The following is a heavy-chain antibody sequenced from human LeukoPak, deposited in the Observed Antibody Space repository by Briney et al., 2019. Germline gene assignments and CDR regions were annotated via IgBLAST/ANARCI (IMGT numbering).Heavy chain of an antibody. CDR3: ARVLSGYDSYYYYYYMDV. CDR1: GYTFTSYG. CDR2: ISAYNGNT. J-gene: IGHJ6*03. D-gene: IGHD5-12*01. V-gene: IGHV1-18*01. Sequence: ASVKVSCKASGYTFTSYGISWVRQAPGQGLEWMGWISAYNGNTNYAQKLQGRVTMTTDTSTSTAYMELSSLRSEDTAVYYCARVLSGYDSYYYYYYMDVWGKGTTVTVSS.